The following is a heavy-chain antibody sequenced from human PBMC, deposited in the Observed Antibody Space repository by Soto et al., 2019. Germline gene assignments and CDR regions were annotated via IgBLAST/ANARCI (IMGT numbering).Heavy chain of an antibody. CDR1: GGSVSGYY. J-gene: IGHJ6*02. D-gene: IGHD5-18*01. CDR2: INHSGST. V-gene: IGHV4-34*01. Sequence: SETLSLTCSVYGGSVSGYYCSWISQPPGKGLEWIGEINHSGSTNNNPSNKRRINMSEDTSNNQNTLKMSYVTAADTAVYYCACIFSGGYSYGFYYYGMDVWGQGTTVT. CDR3: ACIFSGGYSYGFYYYGMDV.